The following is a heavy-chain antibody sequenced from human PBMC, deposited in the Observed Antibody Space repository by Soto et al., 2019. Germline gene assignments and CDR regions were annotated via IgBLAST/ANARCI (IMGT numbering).Heavy chain of an antibody. CDR1: AGTSTRYA. CDR2: IVHLAGTT. Sequence: QVQLVQSGAAVRKPGFSVKVSCKASAGTSTRYAITWVRQAPRQGLEWMGGIVHLAGTTNYAQKFRGRFTISTDDSTGTAYLELSSLISEDTAVYYCASGVGGHGGSSGWSDYAVDVWCQGTMVIVSS. J-gene: IGHJ3*01. D-gene: IGHD6-19*01. CDR3: ASGVGGHGGSSGWSDYAVDV. V-gene: IGHV1-69*01.